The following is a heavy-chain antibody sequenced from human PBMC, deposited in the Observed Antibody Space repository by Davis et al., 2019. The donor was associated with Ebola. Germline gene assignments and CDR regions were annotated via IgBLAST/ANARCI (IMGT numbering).Heavy chain of an antibody. CDR2: IIPIFKTT. CDR3: ARGKKVARMGSWFDS. J-gene: IGHJ5*01. CDR1: GYTFTSYG. Sequence: SVKVSCKASGYTFTSYGISWVRQAPGQGLEWMGDIIPIFKTTNYAQKFQGRVTITADKSTRTAYMELSSLTSEDTAVYYCARGKKVARMGSWFDSWGQGTLVTVSS. V-gene: IGHV1-69*06. D-gene: IGHD5-12*01.